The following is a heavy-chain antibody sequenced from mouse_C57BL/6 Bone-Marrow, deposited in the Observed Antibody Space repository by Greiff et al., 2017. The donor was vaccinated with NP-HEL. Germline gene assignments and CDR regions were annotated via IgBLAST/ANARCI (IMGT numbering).Heavy chain of an antibody. CDR1: GYTFTSYW. J-gene: IGHJ2*01. CDR3: ARGGYVDY. Sequence: QVQLQQPGAELVRPGSSVKLSCKASGYTFTSYWMAWVKQRPGQGLEWIGNIYPSDSETHYNQKFKDKATLTVDKSSSTAYMQLSSLTSEDSAVDDCARGGYVDYWGQGTTLTVSS. V-gene: IGHV1-61*01. CDR2: IYPSDSET.